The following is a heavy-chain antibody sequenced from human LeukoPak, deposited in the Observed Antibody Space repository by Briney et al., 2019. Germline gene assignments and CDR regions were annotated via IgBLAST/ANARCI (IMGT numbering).Heavy chain of an antibody. CDR1: GYSISSGYY. CDR3: ARDPSLEDSSSWYRYYYYYMDV. CDR2: IYHSGST. J-gene: IGHJ6*03. V-gene: IGHV4-38-2*02. D-gene: IGHD6-13*01. Sequence: SETLSLTCTVSGYSISSGYYWGWIRQPPGKGLEWIGSIYHSGSTYYNPSLKSRATISVDTSKNQFSLKLSSVTAADTAVYYCARDPSLEDSSSWYRYYYYYMDVWGKGTTVTVSS.